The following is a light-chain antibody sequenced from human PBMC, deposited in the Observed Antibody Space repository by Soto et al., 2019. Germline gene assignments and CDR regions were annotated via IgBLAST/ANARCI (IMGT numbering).Light chain of an antibody. CDR3: LQYYSYPRT. CDR1: QGISNS. CDR2: GAS. Sequence: DIQMTQSPSAMSASVGDSVTITCRASQGISNSLAWFQQKPGKVPQRLIYGASSLQSGVPSRFSGSGSGTEFSLTISSLQPEDFATYYCLQYYSYPRTFGQGTKVEIK. J-gene: IGKJ1*01. V-gene: IGKV1-17*03.